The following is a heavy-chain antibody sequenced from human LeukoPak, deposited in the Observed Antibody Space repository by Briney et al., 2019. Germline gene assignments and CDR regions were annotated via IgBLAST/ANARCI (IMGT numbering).Heavy chain of an antibody. CDR1: GYTFTGYF. CDR2: INPNTGGT. D-gene: IGHD4-17*01. Sequence: ASVKVSCKTSGYTFTGYFIHWVRHAAGQGLEWMGWINPNTGGTNYAQKFQGRVTMTRDTSISTAYMELSSLRFDDTAVYYCARDPINGKADAFDIWGQGTVVTVSP. V-gene: IGHV1-2*02. CDR3: ARDPINGKADAFDI. J-gene: IGHJ3*02.